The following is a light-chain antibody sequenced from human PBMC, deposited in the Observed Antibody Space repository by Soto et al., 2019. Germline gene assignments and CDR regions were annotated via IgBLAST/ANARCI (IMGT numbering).Light chain of an antibody. CDR2: EGS. V-gene: IGLV2-23*01. CDR1: SSDVGSYNL. J-gene: IGLJ3*02. CDR3: CSYAGSSTWV. Sequence: QSVLTQPASVSGSPGQSITISCTGTSSDVGSYNLVSWYQQHPGKAPKLMICEGSERPSGVSNRFSGSKSGNTASLTISGLQAEDEADYYCCSYAGSSTWVFGGGTQVTVL.